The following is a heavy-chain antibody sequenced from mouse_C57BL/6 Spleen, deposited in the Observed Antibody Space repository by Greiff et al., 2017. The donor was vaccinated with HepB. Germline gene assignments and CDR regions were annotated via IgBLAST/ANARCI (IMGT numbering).Heavy chain of an antibody. J-gene: IGHJ2*01. D-gene: IGHD1-1*01. CDR3: ARIPYYYGSSYCYFDY. V-gene: IGHV1-55*01. CDR2: IYPGSGST. CDR1: GYTFTSYW. Sequence: QVQLQQPGAELVKPGASVKMSCKASGYTFTSYWITWVKQRPGQGLEWIGDIYPGSGSTNYNEKFKSKATLTVDTSSSTAYMQLSSLTSEDSAVYYCARIPYYYGSSYCYFDYWGQGTTLTVSS.